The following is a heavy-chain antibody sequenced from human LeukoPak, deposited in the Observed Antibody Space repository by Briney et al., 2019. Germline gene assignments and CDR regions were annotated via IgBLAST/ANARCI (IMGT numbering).Heavy chain of an antibody. V-gene: IGHV3-48*03. J-gene: IGHJ4*02. D-gene: IGHD2-2*01. CDR1: GFTFSSYE. Sequence: GSLRLSCAASGFTFSSYEMNWVRQAPGKGLEWVSYISSSGSTIYYADSVKGRFTISRDNAKNSLYLQMNSLRAEVTAVYYCARLPDLYCSSTSCYENFDYWGQGTLVTVSS. CDR2: ISSSGSTI. CDR3: ARLPDLYCSSTSCYENFDY.